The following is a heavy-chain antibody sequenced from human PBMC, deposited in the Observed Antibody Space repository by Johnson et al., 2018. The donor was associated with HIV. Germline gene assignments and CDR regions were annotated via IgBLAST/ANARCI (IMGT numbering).Heavy chain of an antibody. CDR1: GFTFRDYY. J-gene: IGHJ3*02. CDR2: ISTSGTTI. V-gene: IGHV3-11*04. Sequence: QVQLVESGGGLVKPGGSLRLSCAASGFTFRDYYMSWIRQAPGKGLEWVSYISTSGTTIYYADSVKGRFSISRDNAKNSLYLQMDSLRAEDTAVYYCAREMTENYFWSGYYTHDAFDIWGQGTMVTVSS. D-gene: IGHD3-3*01. CDR3: AREMTENYFWSGYYTHDAFDI.